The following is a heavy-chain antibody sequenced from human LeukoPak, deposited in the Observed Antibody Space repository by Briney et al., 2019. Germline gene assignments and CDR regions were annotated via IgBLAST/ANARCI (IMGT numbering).Heavy chain of an antibody. V-gene: IGHV4-59*01. CDR2: IHSSGTT. D-gene: IGHD6-25*01. J-gene: IGHJ5*02. CDR3: ARGGASSEWFDP. CDR1: GDSISGYY. Sequence: TSETLSLTCTVSGDSISGYYWSWIRQPPGKGLEWIAFIHSSGTTNYSTSLKSRVSISVDTSNNQFSLNVNSVTAADTAVYYCARGGASSEWFDPWGQGTLVTVSS.